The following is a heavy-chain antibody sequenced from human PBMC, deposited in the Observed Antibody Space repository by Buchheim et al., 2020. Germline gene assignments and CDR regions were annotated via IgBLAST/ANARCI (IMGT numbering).Heavy chain of an antibody. CDR1: GGSISSYY. CDR3: ARDLATVTTSGMDV. Sequence: QVQLQESGPGLVKPSETLSLTCTVSGGSISSYYWSWIRQPPGKGLEWIGYIYYSGSTNYNPSLKSRVTISVDTSKNQFSLKLSSVTAADTAVYYCARDLATVTTSGMDVWGQGTT. J-gene: IGHJ6*02. CDR2: IYYSGST. V-gene: IGHV4-59*01. D-gene: IGHD4-17*01.